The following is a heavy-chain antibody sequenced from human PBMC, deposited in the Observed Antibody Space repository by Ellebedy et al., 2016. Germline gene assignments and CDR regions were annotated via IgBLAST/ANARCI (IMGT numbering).Heavy chain of an antibody. CDR2: INHSGST. CDR3: ARGQNGFNP. CDR1: GGSFSGYY. V-gene: IGHV4-34*01. J-gene: IGHJ5*02. Sequence: SETLSLXXAVYGGSFSGYYWSWIRQPPGKGLEWIGEINHSGSTNYNPSLKSRVTISVDTSKNQFSLKLSSVTAADTAVYYCARGQNGFNPWGQGTLVTVSS.